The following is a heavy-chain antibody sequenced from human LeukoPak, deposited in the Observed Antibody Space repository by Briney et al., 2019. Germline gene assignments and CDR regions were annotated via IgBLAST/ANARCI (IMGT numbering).Heavy chain of an antibody. Sequence: GESLKISCKGPGYSFTSYWIGWVRQMPGKGLEWMGIIYPGDSDTRYSPSFQGQVTISADKSISTAYLQWNSLKASDTAIYYCARPRAAVGATIDYWGQGALVTVSS. CDR2: IYPGDSDT. D-gene: IGHD1-26*01. CDR1: GYSFTSYW. J-gene: IGHJ4*02. V-gene: IGHV5-51*01. CDR3: ARPRAAVGATIDY.